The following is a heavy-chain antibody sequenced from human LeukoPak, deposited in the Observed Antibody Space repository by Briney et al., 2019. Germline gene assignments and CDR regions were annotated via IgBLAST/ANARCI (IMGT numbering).Heavy chain of an antibody. Sequence: PGGSLRLSCAASGFTFNSYTMSWVREAPGKGLEWVSSISSSGNYIYHADSVKGRFTISRDDAQNSVCLQMNSLKDGDRAVYYCARSRSSSPYDKNLNFWGQGTLVIVSS. J-gene: IGHJ4*02. CDR1: GFTFNSYT. V-gene: IGHV3-21*01. CDR2: ISSSGNYI. CDR3: ARSRSSSPYDKNLNF. D-gene: IGHD3-10*01.